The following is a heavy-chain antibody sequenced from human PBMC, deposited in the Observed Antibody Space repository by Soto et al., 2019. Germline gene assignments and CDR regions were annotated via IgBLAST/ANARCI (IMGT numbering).Heavy chain of an antibody. CDR2: IIPIFGTA. D-gene: IGHD2-2*01. CDR1: GGTFSSYA. CDR3: ARHVPTAGYYYGMDV. Sequence: QVQLVQSGAEVKKPGSSVKVSCKASGGTFSSYAISWVRQAPGQGLEWMGGIIPIFGTANYAQKFQGRVTITADESTGSAYMELSRLRSEDTTVYFCARHVPTAGYYYGMDVWGQGTTVTVSS. V-gene: IGHV1-69*12. J-gene: IGHJ6*02.